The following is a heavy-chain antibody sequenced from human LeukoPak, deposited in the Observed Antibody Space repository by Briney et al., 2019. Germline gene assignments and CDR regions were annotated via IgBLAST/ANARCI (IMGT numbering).Heavy chain of an antibody. Sequence: KSGTSLRLSCAAAGFTFSRNAMNWVRQAPGKGLEWVSSISSSNNYIYYADSLKGRFTISRDNAKNSLYLQMNSLGAEDTAVYYCARVPGDYWGQGTLVSVSS. CDR3: ARVPGDY. CDR1: GFTFSRNA. V-gene: IGHV3-21*01. CDR2: ISSSNNYI. J-gene: IGHJ4*02.